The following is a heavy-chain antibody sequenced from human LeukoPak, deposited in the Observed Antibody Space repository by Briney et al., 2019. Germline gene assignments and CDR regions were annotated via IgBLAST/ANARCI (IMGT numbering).Heavy chain of an antibody. CDR2: IKHDESEK. CDR3: TRRLDD. D-gene: IGHD3-16*01. Sequence: PGGSLRLSCAASGFSFNSDWMDWVRQAPGKGLEWVANIKHDESEKNYLDSVKGRFTISRDNAQNSLYLQMNGLRVEDTAVYYYTRRLDDWGQGTLVTVPS. J-gene: IGHJ4*02. V-gene: IGHV3-7*01. CDR1: GFSFNSDW.